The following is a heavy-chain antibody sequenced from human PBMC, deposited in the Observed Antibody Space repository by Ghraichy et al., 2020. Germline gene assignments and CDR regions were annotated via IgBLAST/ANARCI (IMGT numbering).Heavy chain of an antibody. J-gene: IGHJ4*02. CDR2: FDPEDGET. CDR3: ATASSQQLGFGVLADY. CDR1: GYTLTELS. Sequence: ASVKVSCKVSGYTLTELSMHWVRQAPGKGLEWMGGFDPEDGETIYAQKFQGRVTMTEDTSTDTAYMELSSLRSEDTAVYYCATASSQQLGFGVLADYWGPGTLVTVSS. D-gene: IGHD6-13*01. V-gene: IGHV1-24*01.